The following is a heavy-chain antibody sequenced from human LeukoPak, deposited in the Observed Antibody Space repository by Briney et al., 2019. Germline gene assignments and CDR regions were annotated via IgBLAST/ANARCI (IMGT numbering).Heavy chain of an antibody. Sequence: GGSLRLSCAASGLTFSSYSMNCVRQAPGKGLEWVSSISSSSSCIYYADSVKGRFTISRDNAKNSLYLQMNSLRAEDTAVYYCAREAKGQGGYSETTIRPCDYWGQGTLVTVSS. J-gene: IGHJ4*02. D-gene: IGHD4-11*01. CDR3: AREAKGQGGYSETTIRPCDY. CDR2: ISSSSSCI. V-gene: IGHV3-21*01. CDR1: GLTFSSYS.